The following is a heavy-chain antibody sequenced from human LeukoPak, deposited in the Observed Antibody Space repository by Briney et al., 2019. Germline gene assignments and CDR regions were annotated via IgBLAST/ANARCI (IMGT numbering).Heavy chain of an antibody. J-gene: IGHJ5*02. CDR1: GFTFSDYY. Sequence: GGSLRLSCAASGFTFSDYYMSWIRQAPGKGLEWVSYISNTGNTIYDADSVKGRFTISRDNARNSLYLQMNSLRAEDTAVYYCARDGNGVWFGELLSWFDLWGQGTLVTVSS. V-gene: IGHV3-11*04. CDR3: ARDGNGVWFGELLSWFDL. CDR2: ISNTGNTI. D-gene: IGHD3-10*01.